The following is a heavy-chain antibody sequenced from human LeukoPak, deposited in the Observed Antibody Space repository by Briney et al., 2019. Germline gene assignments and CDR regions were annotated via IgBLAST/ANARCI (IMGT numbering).Heavy chain of an antibody. CDR3: ASGRFSYGSGSSGDY. J-gene: IGHJ4*02. CDR1: GYTFTSYD. V-gene: IGHV1-8*01. D-gene: IGHD3-10*01. Sequence: ASVKVSCKASGYTFTSYDINWVRQATGQGLDWMGWMNPNSDNTGYEQKFQGRVTMTRKTSISTAYMELSSLRSEYTAAYYGASGRFSYGSGSSGDYWGQGTLVTVSS. CDR2: MNPNSDNT.